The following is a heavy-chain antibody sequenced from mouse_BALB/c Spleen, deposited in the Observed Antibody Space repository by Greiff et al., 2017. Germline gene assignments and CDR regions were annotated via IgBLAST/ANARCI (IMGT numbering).Heavy chain of an antibody. CDR3: NADSSGLRGFAY. V-gene: IGHV14-4*02. CDR1: GFNIKDYY. CDR2: IDPENGDT. D-gene: IGHD3-2*01. Sequence: VQLKQSGAELVRSGASVKLSCTASGFNIKDYYMHWVKQRPEQGLEWIGWIDPENGDTEYAPKFQGKATMTADTSSNTAYLQLSSLTSEDTAVYYCNADSSGLRGFAYWGQGTLVTVSA. J-gene: IGHJ3*01.